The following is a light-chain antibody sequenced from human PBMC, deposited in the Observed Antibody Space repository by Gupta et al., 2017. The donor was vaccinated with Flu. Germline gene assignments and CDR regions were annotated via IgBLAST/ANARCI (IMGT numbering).Light chain of an antibody. CDR3: QQYSSYST. V-gene: IGKV1-5*03. J-gene: IGKJ1*01. CDR1: QSITSW. Sequence: DIQMTQSPSTLSASVGDSVTITCRASQSITSWLAWYQQKPVKAPKLLIYQASTLGSGVPSRFSGSGSGTEFTLTITSLQPDDFATYYCQQYSSYSTFGQGTKVE. CDR2: QAS.